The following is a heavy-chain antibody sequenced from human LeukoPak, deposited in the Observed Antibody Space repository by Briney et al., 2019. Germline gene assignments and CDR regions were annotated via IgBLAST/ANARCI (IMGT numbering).Heavy chain of an antibody. V-gene: IGHV1-69*06. CDR3: ARAMTTVTGYYYYMDV. D-gene: IGHD4-11*01. Sequence: SVKVSCKASGYTFTSYDINWVRQAPGQGLERMGGIIPIFGTANYAQKFQGRVTITADKSTSTAYMELSSLRSEDTAVYYCARAMTTVTGYYYYMDVWGKGTTVTVSS. J-gene: IGHJ6*03. CDR2: IIPIFGTA. CDR1: GYTFTSYD.